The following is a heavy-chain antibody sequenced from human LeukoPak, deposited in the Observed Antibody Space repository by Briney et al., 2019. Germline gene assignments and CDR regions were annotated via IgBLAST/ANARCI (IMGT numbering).Heavy chain of an antibody. V-gene: IGHV5-51*01. Sequence: GESLKISCKGSGHTFTSYWIGWVRQMPGKGLEWLGIIYPGDSDNRYSPSFQGRVTISGDKSISTAYLQWSRLKASDTAMYYCARQSGGNAFDIWGQGTMVTVSS. J-gene: IGHJ3*02. CDR2: IYPGDSDN. CDR1: GHTFTSYW. CDR3: ARQSGGNAFDI. D-gene: IGHD1-26*01.